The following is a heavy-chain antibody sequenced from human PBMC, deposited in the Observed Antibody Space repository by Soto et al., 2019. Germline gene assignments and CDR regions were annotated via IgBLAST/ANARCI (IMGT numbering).Heavy chain of an antibody. J-gene: IGHJ4*02. V-gene: IGHV3-30*03. Sequence: PGGSLRLSCAASDFDFGSYGRYWVRQAPGKGLEWVAASSYDGRETFYADSAKGRFTVSKEMSKNTAFLQMNALRHEDMAVYFCARDSGWPILNFDNWGQRTPVAVSS. D-gene: IGHD3-10*01. CDR2: SSYDGRET. CDR1: DFDFGSYG. CDR3: ARDSGWPILNFDN.